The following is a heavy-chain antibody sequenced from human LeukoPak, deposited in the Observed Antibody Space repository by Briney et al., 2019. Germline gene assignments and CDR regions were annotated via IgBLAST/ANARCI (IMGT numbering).Heavy chain of an antibody. Sequence: ASVKVSCRASGGTFSSYAISWVRQATGQGLEWMGWMNPNSGNTGYAQKFQGRVTMTRNTSISTAYMELSSLRSEDTAVYYCARRGRLAPKYNWFDPWGQGTLVTVSS. V-gene: IGHV1-8*02. D-gene: IGHD3-10*01. CDR2: MNPNSGNT. CDR3: ARRGRLAPKYNWFDP. CDR1: GGTFSSYA. J-gene: IGHJ5*02.